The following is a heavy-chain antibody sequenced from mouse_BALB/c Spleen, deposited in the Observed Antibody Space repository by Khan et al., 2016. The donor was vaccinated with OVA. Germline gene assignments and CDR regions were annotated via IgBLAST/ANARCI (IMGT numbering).Heavy chain of an antibody. CDR2: INPGSGGT. V-gene: IGHV1-54*01. CDR3: ARDDDGNFLYFDY. CDR1: GYAFSHYL. J-gene: IGHJ2*01. Sequence: VELVESGGEVIRPGTSVKVSCKASGYAFSHYLIEWVKQRPGQGLEWIGVINPGSGGTNYNEKFKGKATLTADKSSSTAYMQLSSLTSDDAAVYFCARDDDGNFLYFDYWGQGTTLTVSS. D-gene: IGHD2-1*01.